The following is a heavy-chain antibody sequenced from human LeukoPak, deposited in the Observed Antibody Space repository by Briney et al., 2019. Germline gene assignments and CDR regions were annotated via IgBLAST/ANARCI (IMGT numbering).Heavy chain of an antibody. CDR2: IYPGDSDT. D-gene: IGHD4-11*01. J-gene: IGHJ4*02. Sequence: GESLKIPCKGSRYSFTSYWIGWVRQMPGKGLEWMGIIYPGDSDTRYSPSFQGQVTISADKSISTAYLQWSSLKASDTAMYYCARGMTTPYYYFDYWGQGTLVTVSS. CDR1: RYSFTSYW. V-gene: IGHV5-51*01. CDR3: ARGMTTPYYYFDY.